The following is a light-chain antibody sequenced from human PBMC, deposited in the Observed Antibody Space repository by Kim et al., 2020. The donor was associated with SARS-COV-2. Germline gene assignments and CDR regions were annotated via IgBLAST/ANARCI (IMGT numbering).Light chain of an antibody. J-gene: IGLJ3*02. CDR3: VLYMGRGISV. V-gene: IGLV8-61*01. CDR1: SGSVSTNYY. Sequence: GGTVTLTCGLSSGSVSTNYYPTWYQQTPGQPPRTLIYSTNTRSSGVPDRFSGSILGNKAALTITGAHAHDESDYYCVLYMGRGISVFGGGTQLTVL. CDR2: STN.